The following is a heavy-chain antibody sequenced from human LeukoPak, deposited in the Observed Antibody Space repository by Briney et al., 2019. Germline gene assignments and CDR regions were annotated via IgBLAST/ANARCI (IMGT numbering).Heavy chain of an antibody. V-gene: IGHV3-7*01. CDR1: GFMFSSYW. CDR3: ARDERGGYYVD. Sequence: GGSLSLSCAASGFMFSSYWMSWVRQAPGRGLEWVANIKDDGNMKQYADSVRGRFTISRDNTKSSLCLQMSSLRAEDSAVYYCARDERGGYYVDWGQGTLVTVSS. D-gene: IGHD3-22*01. J-gene: IGHJ4*02. CDR2: IKDDGNMK.